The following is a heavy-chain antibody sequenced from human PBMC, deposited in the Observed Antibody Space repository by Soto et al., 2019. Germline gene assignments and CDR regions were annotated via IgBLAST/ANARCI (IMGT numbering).Heavy chain of an antibody. V-gene: IGHV1-69*04. D-gene: IGHD5-12*01. Sequence: ASVKVSCKASGGSFSTYTISWVRQAPGQGLEWMGRIIPILGIPNYAQKFQGRVTITADKYTGTAYLELSSLRSEDTAVYYCARDPVNIVATIDDYWGQGTLVTVSS. CDR3: ARDPVNIVATIDDY. J-gene: IGHJ4*02. CDR1: GGSFSTYT. CDR2: IIPILGIP.